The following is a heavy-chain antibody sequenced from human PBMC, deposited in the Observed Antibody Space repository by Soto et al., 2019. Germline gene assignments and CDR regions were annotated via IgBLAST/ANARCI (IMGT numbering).Heavy chain of an antibody. V-gene: IGHV1-46*01. J-gene: IGHJ6*02. CDR1: GYTFTSYY. CDR2: INPSGGST. CDR3: ARLDSSGPESHYYYYGMDV. D-gene: IGHD6-19*01. Sequence: ASVKVSCKASGYTFTSYYMHWVRQAPGQGLEWMGIINPSGGSTSYAQKFQGRVTMTRDTSTSTVYMELSSLRSEDTAVDYCARLDSSGPESHYYYYGMDVWGQGTPVTVSS.